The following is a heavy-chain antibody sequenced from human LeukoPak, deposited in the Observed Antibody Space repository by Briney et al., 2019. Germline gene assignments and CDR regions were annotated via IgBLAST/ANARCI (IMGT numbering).Heavy chain of an antibody. CDR3: AREKWFGELPPSNWFDP. Sequence: SVKVSCKASGGTFSSYAISWVRQAPGQGLEWMGRIIPIFGTANYAQKFQGRVTITTDESTSTAYMELSSLRSEDTAVYYCAREKWFGELPPSNWFDPWDQGTLVTVSS. J-gene: IGHJ5*02. V-gene: IGHV1-69*05. D-gene: IGHD3-10*01. CDR1: GGTFSSYA. CDR2: IIPIFGTA.